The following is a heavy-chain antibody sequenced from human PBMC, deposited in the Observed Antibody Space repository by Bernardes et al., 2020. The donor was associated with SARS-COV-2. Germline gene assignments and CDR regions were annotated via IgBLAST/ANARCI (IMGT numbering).Heavy chain of an antibody. CDR2: ISCNSGNI. V-gene: IGHV3-9*01. CDR3: AKSGRFYNDPGMYYSAYDIDD. Sequence: GGSLRLSCAASGFTFGDYAMHWVRQTPGKGLEWVSAISCNSGNICYADSVKGRFTISRDNAKNSLFLQMKSLRVEDTALYYCAKSGRFYNDPGMYYSAYDIDDWGQGALVTGSS. CDR1: GFTFGDYA. J-gene: IGHJ4*02. D-gene: IGHD3-10*01.